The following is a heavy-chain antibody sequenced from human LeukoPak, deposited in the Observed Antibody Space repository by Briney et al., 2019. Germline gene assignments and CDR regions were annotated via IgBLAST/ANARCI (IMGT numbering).Heavy chain of an antibody. Sequence: GASVKVSCKASGYTFTSYAMNWVRQAPGQGLEWMGWINPNSGGTNYAQKFQGRVTMTRDTSISTAYMELSRLRSDDTAVYYCARDVGQAVESDYWGQGTLVTVSS. V-gene: IGHV1-2*02. J-gene: IGHJ4*02. D-gene: IGHD6-19*01. CDR1: GYTFTSYA. CDR2: INPNSGGT. CDR3: ARDVGQAVESDY.